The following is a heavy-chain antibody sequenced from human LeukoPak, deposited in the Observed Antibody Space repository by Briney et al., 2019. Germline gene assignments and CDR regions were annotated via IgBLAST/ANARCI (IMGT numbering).Heavy chain of an antibody. Sequence: ASVKVSCKASGYTFTGYYMHWVRQAPGQGLEWMGWINPNSGGTNYAQKFQGRVTMTRDTSISTAYMELSRLRSDDTAVYYCASSRGHSQWLVHVWFDPWGEGTLVTVSS. CDR1: GYTFTGYY. D-gene: IGHD6-19*01. CDR2: INPNSGGT. J-gene: IGHJ5*02. CDR3: ASSRGHSQWLVHVWFDP. V-gene: IGHV1-2*02.